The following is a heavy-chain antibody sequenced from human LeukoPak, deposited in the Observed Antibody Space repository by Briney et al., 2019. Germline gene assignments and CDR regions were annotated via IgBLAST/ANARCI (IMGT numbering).Heavy chain of an antibody. CDR2: ISYDGSNK. CDR3: ARDRDSSGCFDY. V-gene: IGHV3-30*04. D-gene: IGHD3-22*01. Sequence: GGSLRLSCAASGFTFSSYAMHWVRQAPGKGLEWVAVISYDGSNKYYADSVKGRFTISRDNSKNTLYLQMNSLRAEDMAVYYCARDRDSSGCFDYWGQGTLVTVSS. J-gene: IGHJ4*02. CDR1: GFTFSSYA.